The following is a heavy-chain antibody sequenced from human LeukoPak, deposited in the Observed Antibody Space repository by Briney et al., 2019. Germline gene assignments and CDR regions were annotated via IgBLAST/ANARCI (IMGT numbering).Heavy chain of an antibody. CDR2: ISSSSSYI. J-gene: IGHJ3*02. CDR3: ARGLGRAFDI. V-gene: IGHV3-21*01. D-gene: IGHD3-16*01. CDR1: GFTFSSYS. Sequence: GGSLRLSCAASGFTFSSYSMNWVRKAPGKGLEWVSSISSSSSYIYYADSVKGRFTISRDNAKKSLYLQMNRLRAEDTAVYYCARGLGRAFDIWGQGTMVTVSS.